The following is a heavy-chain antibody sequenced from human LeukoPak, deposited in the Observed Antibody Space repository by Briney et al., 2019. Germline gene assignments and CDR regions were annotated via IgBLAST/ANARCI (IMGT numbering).Heavy chain of an antibody. CDR3: ARPVVPAAGGSNWFDP. Sequence: SETLSLTCTVSGGSISSGSYYWSWIRQPAGKGLEWIGSIYYSGSTYYNPSLKSRVTISVDTSKNQFSLKLSSVTAADTAVYYCARPVVPAAGGSNWFDPWGQGTLVTVSS. D-gene: IGHD2-2*01. J-gene: IGHJ5*02. V-gene: IGHV4-39*01. CDR1: GGSISSGSYY. CDR2: IYYSGST.